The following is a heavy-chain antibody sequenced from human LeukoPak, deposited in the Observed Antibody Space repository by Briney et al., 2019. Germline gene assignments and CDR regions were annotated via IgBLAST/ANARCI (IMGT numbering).Heavy chain of an antibody. Sequence: GGSLRLSCAASGFTFSSYSMNWVRQAPGKGLEWVSSISSSSSYIYYADSVKGRFTISRDNAKNSLYLQMNSLRAEDTAAYYCARALYYYDSSGYFAGYWGQGTLVTVSS. CDR2: ISSSSSYI. D-gene: IGHD3-22*01. J-gene: IGHJ4*02. V-gene: IGHV3-21*01. CDR1: GFTFSSYS. CDR3: ARALYYYDSSGYFAGY.